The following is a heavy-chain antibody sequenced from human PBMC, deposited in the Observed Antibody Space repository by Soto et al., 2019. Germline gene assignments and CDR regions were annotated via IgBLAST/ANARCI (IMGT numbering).Heavy chain of an antibody. CDR2: ISAYNGNT. J-gene: IGHJ4*02. CDR3: ARADRKIAVAGTPDY. Sequence: ASVKVSCKASGYTFTSYGISWVRQAPGQGLEWMGWISAYNGNTNYAQKLQGRVTMTTDTSTSTAYMELWSLRSDDTAVYYCARADRKIAVAGTPDYWGQGTLVTVSS. CDR1: GYTFTSYG. D-gene: IGHD6-19*01. V-gene: IGHV1-18*01.